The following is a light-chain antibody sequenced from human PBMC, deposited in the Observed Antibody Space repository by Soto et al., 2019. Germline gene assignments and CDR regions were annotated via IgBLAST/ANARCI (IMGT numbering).Light chain of an antibody. Sequence: QSALAQPDSVSGAPGQSITISCSGTNRDVGGYNYVSWYQQYPGKYPKLIIYEVTYRPSGVSNRFSGATSGNTASLTISGFQAEDEADYYCSSYSSRSDLDVIFGGGTTLTVL. CDR1: NRDVGGYNY. J-gene: IGLJ2*01. V-gene: IGLV2-14*01. CDR3: SSYSSRSDLDVI. CDR2: EVT.